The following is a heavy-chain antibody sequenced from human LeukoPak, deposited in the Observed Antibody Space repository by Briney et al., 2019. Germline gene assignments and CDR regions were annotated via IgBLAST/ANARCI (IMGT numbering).Heavy chain of an antibody. Sequence: GGSLRLSCAASGFTFSGYSMNWVRQSPGKGLEWISPISSTSSHKFHADSVNGRFTISRDNTKNSLYLQMDSLRAEDTAVYYCARGKYCGGDCYVYFGMDVWGQGTTVTVSS. J-gene: IGHJ6*02. D-gene: IGHD2-21*02. CDR1: GFTFSGYS. CDR3: ARGKYCGGDCYVYFGMDV. V-gene: IGHV3-21*01. CDR2: ISSTSSHK.